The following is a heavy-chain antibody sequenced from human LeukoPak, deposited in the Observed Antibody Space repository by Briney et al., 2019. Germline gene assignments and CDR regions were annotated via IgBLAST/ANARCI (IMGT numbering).Heavy chain of an antibody. CDR3: ARDGPGYYYGMDV. CDR1: GGSISNYY. CDR2: IYYSGST. J-gene: IGHJ6*02. V-gene: IGHV4-59*01. Sequence: SETLSLTCTVSGGSISNYYWSWIRQPPGKGLEWIGYIYYSGSTNYNPSLKSRVTISVDTSKNQFSLKLSSVTAADTAVYYCARDGPGYYYGMDVWGQGTTVTVSS.